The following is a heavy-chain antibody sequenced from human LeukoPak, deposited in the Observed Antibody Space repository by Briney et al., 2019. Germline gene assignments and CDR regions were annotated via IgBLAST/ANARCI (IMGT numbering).Heavy chain of an antibody. Sequence: GGSLRLSCAASGFTFSDYDMNWVRQAPGKGLEWVSYISTSTGTVYYPDSVKGRFTISRDNSKNTLYLQMDSLRAEDTAVYYCARSSSSYQYYYYYMDVWGKGTTVTVSS. V-gene: IGHV3-48*01. J-gene: IGHJ6*03. CDR3: ARSSSSYQYYYYYMDV. CDR1: GFTFSDYD. D-gene: IGHD6-6*01. CDR2: ISTSTGTV.